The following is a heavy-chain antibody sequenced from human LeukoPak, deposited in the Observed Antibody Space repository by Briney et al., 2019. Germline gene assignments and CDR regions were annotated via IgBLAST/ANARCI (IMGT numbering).Heavy chain of an antibody. CDR2: INPSGGST. CDR1: GYTFTSYY. D-gene: IGHD3-22*01. J-gene: IGHJ4*02. CDR3: ATRSYLGYYDSSGYSDY. V-gene: IGHV1-46*01. Sequence: GASVKVSCKASGYTFTSYYMHWVRQAPGQGLEWMGIINPSGGSTSYAQKFQGRVTMTRDTSTSTVYMELSSLRSEDTAVYYCATRSYLGYYDSSGYSDYWGQGTLVTVSS.